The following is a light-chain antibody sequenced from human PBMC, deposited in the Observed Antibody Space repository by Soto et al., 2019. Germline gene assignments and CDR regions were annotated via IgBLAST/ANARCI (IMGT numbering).Light chain of an antibody. CDR1: QSVSRNY. J-gene: IGKJ4*01. V-gene: IGKV3-11*01. Sequence: DIVLTQSPGTLSLSPGERATLSCRASQSVSRNYLAWYQQKPGQAPRLLIYDASNRATGIPARFSGSGSGTDFTLTISSLEPEDFAVYYCQQRSNWLTFGGGTKVDIK. CDR3: QQRSNWLT. CDR2: DAS.